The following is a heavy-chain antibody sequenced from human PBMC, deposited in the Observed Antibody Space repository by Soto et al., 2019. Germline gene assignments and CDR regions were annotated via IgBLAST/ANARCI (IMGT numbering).Heavy chain of an antibody. CDR1: GYTFTSYY. D-gene: IGHD1-26*01. Sequence: ASVKVSCKASGYTFTSYYMHWVRQAPGQGLEWMGIINPNGGSTNYAHNFQGRVTITRDTSTSTVYMELNSLRSEDTAVYYCAKDPSGSYGSDWGQGTLVTVSS. CDR3: AKDPSGSYGSD. V-gene: IGHV1-46*01. J-gene: IGHJ4*02. CDR2: INPNGGST.